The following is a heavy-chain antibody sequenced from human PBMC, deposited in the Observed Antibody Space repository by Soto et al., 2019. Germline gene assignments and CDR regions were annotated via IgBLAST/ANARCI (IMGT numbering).Heavy chain of an antibody. D-gene: IGHD3-22*01. CDR2: LSGSGGST. V-gene: IGHV3-23*01. CDR3: AKDEGYYYDSSGYYFDY. CDR1: GFTFSSYA. J-gene: IGHJ4*02. Sequence: GESLKISCAASGFTFSSYAMSWVRQAPGKGLEWVSALSGSGGSTYYADSVKGLFTISRDNSKNTLYLQMNSLRAEDTAVYYCAKDEGYYYDSSGYYFDYWGQGTLVTVSS.